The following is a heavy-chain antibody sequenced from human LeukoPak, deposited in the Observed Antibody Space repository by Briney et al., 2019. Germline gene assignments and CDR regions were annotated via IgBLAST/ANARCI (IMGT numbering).Heavy chain of an antibody. J-gene: IGHJ6*02. D-gene: IGHD6-19*01. CDR2: IYYSGST. CDR1: GGSISSSSYY. CDR3: ARVYKSGWGMLYYNGMDV. V-gene: IGHV4-39*07. Sequence: SETLSLTCTVSGGSISSSSYYWGWIRQPPGKGLEWIGSIYYSGSTYYNPSLKSRVTISEDTSKNQFSLKVNSVTAADTAVYYCARVYKSGWGMLYYNGMDVWGQGTTVTVSS.